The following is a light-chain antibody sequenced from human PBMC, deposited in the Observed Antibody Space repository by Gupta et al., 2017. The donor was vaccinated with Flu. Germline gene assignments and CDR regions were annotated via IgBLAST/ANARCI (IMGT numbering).Light chain of an antibody. Sequence: DIQMTQSPSSVSASVGDRVTITWRASQNLGTWLAWFQQKPGQAPKFLIDAASTVRNGVPSRFSGSGSGTDYTLTISDRQPEDFATYYCQQAHSFPFSFGGGTKVEIK. CDR2: AAS. J-gene: IGKJ4*01. CDR3: QQAHSFPFS. CDR1: QNLGTW. V-gene: IGKV1-12*01.